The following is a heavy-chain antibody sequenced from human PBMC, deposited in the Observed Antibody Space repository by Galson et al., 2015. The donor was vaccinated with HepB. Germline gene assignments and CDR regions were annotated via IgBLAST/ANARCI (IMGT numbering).Heavy chain of an antibody. Sequence: SVKVSCKASGYTFTQHPMHWVRQAPGQSLEWMGWINAGNGETRYSQTFQDRVTITRDTSTTTVFMELSSLRYGDTAVYYCARRAGMYSYFYGMDVWGHGTSVTVAS. CDR2: INAGNGET. V-gene: IGHV1-3*01. J-gene: IGHJ6*02. CDR3: ARRAGMYSYFYGMDV. CDR1: GYTFTQHP. D-gene: IGHD3/OR15-3a*01.